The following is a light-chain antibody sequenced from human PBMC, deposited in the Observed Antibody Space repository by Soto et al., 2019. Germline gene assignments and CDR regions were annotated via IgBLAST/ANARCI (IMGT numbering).Light chain of an antibody. CDR2: DAS. J-gene: IGKJ4*01. Sequence: EIVLTQSPATLSLSPVERATLCCRASQSVSSYLAWYQQKPGQAPRLLIYDASNRATGIPARFSGSGSGTDFTLTISSLEPEDFAVYYCQQRSNWPPRLTFGGGTKVEIK. V-gene: IGKV3-11*01. CDR3: QQRSNWPPRLT. CDR1: QSVSSY.